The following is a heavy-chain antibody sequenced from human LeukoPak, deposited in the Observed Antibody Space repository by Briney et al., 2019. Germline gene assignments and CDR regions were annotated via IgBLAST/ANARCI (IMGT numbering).Heavy chain of an antibody. CDR3: ARGGRYDYVCGGYRYTY. CDR1: GYSFTSYW. CDR2: IDPSDSYT. Sequence: GESLRISCKGSGYSFTSYWISWVRQMPGKGLEWMGRIDPSDSYTNYSPSFQGHVTISADKSISTAYLQWSSLKASDTAMYYCARGGRYDYVCGGYRYTYWGQGTLVTVSS. J-gene: IGHJ4*02. V-gene: IGHV5-10-1*01. D-gene: IGHD3-16*02.